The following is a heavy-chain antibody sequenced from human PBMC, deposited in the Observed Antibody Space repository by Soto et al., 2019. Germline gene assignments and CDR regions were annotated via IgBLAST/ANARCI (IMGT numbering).Heavy chain of an antibody. V-gene: IGHV3-74*01. CDR2: ISTDGSFT. CDR1: GFVFSSHG. D-gene: IGHD6-6*01. J-gene: IGHJ3*02. CDR3: ARPRSMSSSGFDI. Sequence: EVQLVESGGGLVQPGGSLRLSCAASGFVFSSHGIHWVRQAPGRGPVGVSRISTDGSFTSYADFVKGRFTISRDNAKNTLYLQMNSLRAEDTAVYYCARPRSMSSSGFDIWGQGTMVTVSS.